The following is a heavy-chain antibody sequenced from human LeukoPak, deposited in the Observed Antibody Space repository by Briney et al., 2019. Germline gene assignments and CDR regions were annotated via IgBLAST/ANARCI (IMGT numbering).Heavy chain of an antibody. J-gene: IGHJ3*02. CDR3: ARQRGVEQQLDAFDI. CDR1: GYTLTSYY. Sequence: ASVKVSCKASGYTLTSYYMHWVRQAPGQGLEWMGIINPSGGSTSYAQKFQGRVTMTRDTSTSTVCMELSSLRSEDTAVYYCARQRGVEQQLDAFDIWGQGTMVTVSS. CDR2: INPSGGST. V-gene: IGHV1-46*01. D-gene: IGHD6-13*01.